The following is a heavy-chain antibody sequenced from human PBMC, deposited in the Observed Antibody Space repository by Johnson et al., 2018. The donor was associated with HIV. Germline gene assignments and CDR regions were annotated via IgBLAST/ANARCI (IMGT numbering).Heavy chain of an antibody. CDR1: GFTFSSYG. CDR2: IRYDGSNK. Sequence: QMQLVESGGGVVQPGGSLRLSCAASGFTFSSYGMHWVRQAPGKGLEWVAFIRYDGSNKYYADSVKGRFTISRDNSKNTLYLQMNSLGAEDTAVYYCARAAYSGSHHDAFDIWGQGTMGTVSS. J-gene: IGHJ3*02. V-gene: IGHV3-30*02. D-gene: IGHD1-26*01. CDR3: ARAAYSGSHHDAFDI.